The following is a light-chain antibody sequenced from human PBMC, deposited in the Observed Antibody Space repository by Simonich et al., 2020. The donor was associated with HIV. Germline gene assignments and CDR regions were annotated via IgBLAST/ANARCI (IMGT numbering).Light chain of an antibody. Sequence: DIVMTQSPESLAVSLGERATINCKSTQSVLYSSNSKNYLAWYQQKPGQPPKLLMYWASTRESGVPDRFSGSGSGTDFTLTISSLQAEDVAVYFCQQCHSHPHTFGQGTKVEIK. CDR1: QSVLYSSNSKNY. J-gene: IGKJ2*01. CDR3: QQCHSHPHT. CDR2: WAS. V-gene: IGKV4-1*01.